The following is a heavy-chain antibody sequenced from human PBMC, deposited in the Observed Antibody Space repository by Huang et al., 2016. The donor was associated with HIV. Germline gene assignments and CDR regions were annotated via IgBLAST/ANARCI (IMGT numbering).Heavy chain of an antibody. D-gene: IGHD3-3*01. V-gene: IGHV4-59*11. J-gene: IGHJ4*02. CDR3: ARDHHDFWRGYRRMYFFDH. CDR2: IDYSGST. Sequence: QVQLQESGPGLVKPSETLSLTCTVSGGSISTHYWSWIRQPPGKGLEWIGSIDYSGSTNYIHSLKSRVTILLDTSKNQFSLRVNSVTAADTAMYYCARDHHDFWRGYRRMYFFDHWGQGTLVTVSS. CDR1: GGSISTHY.